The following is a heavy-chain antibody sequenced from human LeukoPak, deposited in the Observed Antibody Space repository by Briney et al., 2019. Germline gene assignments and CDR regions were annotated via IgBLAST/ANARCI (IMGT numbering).Heavy chain of an antibody. CDR1: GFTFSSYA. CDR2: IYSGGST. J-gene: IGHJ4*02. CDR3: ARDMGFGDLMGY. Sequence: PGGALRVSCVAPGFTFSSYAMSWVRPAPGKGLEWVSVIYSGGSTDYADSVRGRFTISRDNSKNTLYLQMNSLRVEDTAVYYCARDMGFGDLMGYWGQGTLVTVSS. V-gene: IGHV3-53*01. D-gene: IGHD3-10*01.